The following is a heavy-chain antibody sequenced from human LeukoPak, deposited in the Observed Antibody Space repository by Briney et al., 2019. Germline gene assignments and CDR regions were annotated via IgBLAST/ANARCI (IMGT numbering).Heavy chain of an antibody. CDR1: GFTFSSYE. CDR3: VRDGDDFNFDY. J-gene: IGHJ4*02. D-gene: IGHD5-24*01. Sequence: PGGSLRLSCAASGFTFSSYEMNWFRQAPGKGLEWVSYISSSAGTIYYADSVKGRFTISRDNAKNSLYLQMNSLRAEDTAVYYCVRDGDDFNFDYWGQGSLVTVSS. CDR2: ISSSAGTI. V-gene: IGHV3-48*03.